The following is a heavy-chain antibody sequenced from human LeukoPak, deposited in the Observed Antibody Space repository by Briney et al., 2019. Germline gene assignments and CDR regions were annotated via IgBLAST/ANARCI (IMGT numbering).Heavy chain of an antibody. D-gene: IGHD4-17*01. J-gene: IGHJ4*02. Sequence: GESLKISCKGSGYSFANHWIAWVRQMPGKGLEWMGVIYPGESDTRYSPSFQGQVTITADKSISATYLQWSTLKASDTAMYYCARRLYGDYLDYWGQGTLVTVSS. CDR2: IYPGESDT. CDR3: ARRLYGDYLDY. V-gene: IGHV5-51*01. CDR1: GYSFANHW.